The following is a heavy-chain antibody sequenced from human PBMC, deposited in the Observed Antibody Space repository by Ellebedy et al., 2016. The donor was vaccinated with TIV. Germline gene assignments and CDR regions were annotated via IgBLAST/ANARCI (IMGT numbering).Heavy chain of an antibody. CDR2: ISAYNGDT. CDR3: ARDQAPRLTAYNYYYYYGMDV. CDR1: GYTFTSYG. Sequence: ASVKVSCXASGYTFTSYGFNWVRQAPGQGLEWMGWISAYNGDTKFARKFQGRVTMTTDTSTSTAYMELRSLRSDDTALYYCARDQAPRLTAYNYYYYYGMDVWGQGTTVTVSS. J-gene: IGHJ6*02. D-gene: IGHD2-21*01. V-gene: IGHV1-18*01.